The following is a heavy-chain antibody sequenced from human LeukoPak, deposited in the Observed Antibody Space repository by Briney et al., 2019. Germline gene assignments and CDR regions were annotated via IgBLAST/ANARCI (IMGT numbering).Heavy chain of an antibody. J-gene: IGHJ4*02. CDR3: ARDGVGHEYGFDY. CDR1: GYTFTSYG. CDR2: IIPILGVT. Sequence: SVKVSCKATGYTFTSYGISWVRQAPGQGLEWMGRIIPILGVTDYAQKFQGRVTITADKSTSTAYMELSRLRSEDTAVYYCARDGVGHEYGFDYWGQGTLVTVSS. D-gene: IGHD3-3*01. V-gene: IGHV1-69*04.